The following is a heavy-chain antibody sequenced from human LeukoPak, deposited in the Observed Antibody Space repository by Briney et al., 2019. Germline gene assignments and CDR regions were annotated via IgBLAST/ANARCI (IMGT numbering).Heavy chain of an antibody. J-gene: IGHJ4*02. CDR3: ARDLDSSSWTRFDY. Sequence: GGSLRLSCAASGLTFSSYSMNWVRQAPGKGLEWVSSISSSSSYIYYADSVKGRFTISRDNAKNSLYLQMNSLRAEDTAVYYCARDLDSSSWTRFDYWGQGTLVTVSS. D-gene: IGHD6-13*01. CDR1: GLTFSSYS. V-gene: IGHV3-21*01. CDR2: ISSSSSYI.